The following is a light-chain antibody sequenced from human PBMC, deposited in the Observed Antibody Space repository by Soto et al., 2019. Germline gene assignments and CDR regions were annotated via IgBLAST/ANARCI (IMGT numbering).Light chain of an antibody. J-gene: IGKJ1*01. Sequence: DIQMTQSPSTLSGSVGDRVTITCRASQTISSWLAWYPQKPGKAPKLLIYKASTLKSGVPSRFRGSGSGTEFTLTVSSLQPDDFAAYYCQHYNRYSEAFGQGTKVELK. CDR3: QHYNRYSEA. V-gene: IGKV1-5*03. CDR2: KAS. CDR1: QTISSW.